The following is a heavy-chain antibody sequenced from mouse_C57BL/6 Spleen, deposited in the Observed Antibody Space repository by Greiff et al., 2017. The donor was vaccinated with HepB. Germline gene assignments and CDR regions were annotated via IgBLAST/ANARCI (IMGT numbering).Heavy chain of an antibody. CDR3: ARSRQLRQPSLFAY. J-gene: IGHJ3*01. D-gene: IGHD3-2*02. CDR2: IYPGDGDT. CDR1: GYAFSSSW. V-gene: IGHV1-82*01. Sequence: QVQLQQSGPELVKPGASVKISCKASGYAFSSSWMNWVKQRPGKGLEWIGRIYPGDGDTNYNGKFKGKATLTADKSSSTAYMQLSSLTSEDSAVYFCARSRQLRQPSLFAYWGQGTLVTVSA.